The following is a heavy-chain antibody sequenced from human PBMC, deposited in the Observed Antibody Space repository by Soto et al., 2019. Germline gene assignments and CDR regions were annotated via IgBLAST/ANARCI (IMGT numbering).Heavy chain of an antibody. V-gene: IGHV4-34*01. D-gene: IGHD3-3*01. CDR1: GGSFRGYY. Sequence: SETLSLTCAVYGGSFRGYYWNWIRQPPGKGLEWIGEIDHSGYTNYNPSLKSRVTISVDTSKNQFALRLTSVTAADTAVYYCARVRDWFDPWGQGTLVTVSS. CDR3: ARVRDWFDP. CDR2: IDHSGYT. J-gene: IGHJ5*02.